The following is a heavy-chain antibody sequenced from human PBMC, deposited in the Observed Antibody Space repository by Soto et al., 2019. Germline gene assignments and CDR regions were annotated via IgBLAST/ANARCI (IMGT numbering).Heavy chain of an antibody. CDR1: GYIFTSYT. D-gene: IGHD2-15*01. CDR3: ARDRCSGRTCSSFDY. CDR2: INAGNGNI. Sequence: GASVKVSCKASGYIFTSYTMHWVRQAPGQRLEWMGWINAGNGNIKSSQNFQGRVTITRDTSASTVYMELSSLRSEDAAVYYCARDRCSGRTCSSFDYWGQRTLVP. J-gene: IGHJ4*02. V-gene: IGHV1-3*01.